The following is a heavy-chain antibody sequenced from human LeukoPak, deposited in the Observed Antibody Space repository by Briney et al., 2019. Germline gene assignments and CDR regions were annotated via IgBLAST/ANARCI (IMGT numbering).Heavy chain of an antibody. V-gene: IGHV3-23*01. J-gene: IGHJ6*03. D-gene: IGHD6-13*01. Sequence: PGGSLRLSCPASGFTFRSYVMTWVRQAPGKGLEWVSAISGSGGSTYYADSVKGRFTISRDNSKSTLYLQMNSLRAEDTTVYYCAKDGSSSGSQYYYYMDVWGKGTTVTVSS. CDR2: ISGSGGST. CDR1: GFTFRSYV. CDR3: AKDGSSSGSQYYYYMDV.